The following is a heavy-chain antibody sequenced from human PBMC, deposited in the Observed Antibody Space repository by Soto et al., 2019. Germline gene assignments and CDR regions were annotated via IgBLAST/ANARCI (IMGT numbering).Heavy chain of an antibody. J-gene: IGHJ4*02. D-gene: IGHD5-18*01. V-gene: IGHV3-33*01. CDR1: GFTFSSYG. CDR2: IWYDGSNK. CDR3: ARGWGYSYGPLAGYFDY. Sequence: GGSLRLSCAASGFTFSSYGMHWVRQAPGKGLEWVAVIWYDGSNKYYADSVKGRFTISRDNSKNTLYLQMNSLRAEDTAVYYCARGWGYSYGPLAGYFDYWGQGTLVTAPQ.